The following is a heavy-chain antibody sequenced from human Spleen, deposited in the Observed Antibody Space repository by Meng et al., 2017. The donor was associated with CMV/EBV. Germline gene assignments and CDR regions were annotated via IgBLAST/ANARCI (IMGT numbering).Heavy chain of an antibody. CDR3: AKDINYYDYYGMDV. J-gene: IGHJ6*02. CDR2: ISWNSGSI. Sequence: GGSLRLSCAASGFTFDDYAMHWVRQAPGKGLEWVSGISWNSGSIGYADSVKGRFIISRDNAKNSLYLQMNSLRAEDTALYYCAKDINYYDYYGMDVWGQGTTVTVSS. CDR1: GFTFDDYA. V-gene: IGHV3-9*01.